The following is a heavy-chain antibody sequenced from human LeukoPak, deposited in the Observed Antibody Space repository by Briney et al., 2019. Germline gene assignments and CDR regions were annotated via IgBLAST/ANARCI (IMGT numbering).Heavy chain of an antibody. J-gene: IGHJ4*02. D-gene: IGHD3-3*01. CDR1: GGSISSYY. CDR2: IYTSGST. V-gene: IGHV4-4*09. Sequence: SETLSLTCTVSGGSISSYYWSSIRQPPGKGLEWIGYIYTSGSTNYNPSLKSRVTISVDTSTNQFSLRLSSVTAADTAVYYCARRSYDFWSGLYYFDSWGQGTLVTVS. CDR3: ARRSYDFWSGLYYFDS.